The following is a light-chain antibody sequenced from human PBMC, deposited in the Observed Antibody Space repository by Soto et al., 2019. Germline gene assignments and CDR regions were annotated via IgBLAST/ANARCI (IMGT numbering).Light chain of an antibody. J-gene: IGKJ1*01. CDR1: QSIFYSSNNNDY. CDR2: WTS. Sequence: DIVMTQSPDSLAVSLGERATVNCKSSQSIFYSSNNNDYLAWYQQKPGQPPKLLISWTSTRESGVPDRFSGSGSGTDFTLTISSLQAADVAVYYCQQYFSTPPTFGQGTKVEIK. CDR3: QQYFSTPPT. V-gene: IGKV4-1*01.